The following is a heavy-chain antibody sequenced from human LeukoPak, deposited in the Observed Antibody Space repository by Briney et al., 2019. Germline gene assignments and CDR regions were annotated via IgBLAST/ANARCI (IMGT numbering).Heavy chain of an antibody. V-gene: IGHV3-48*01. CDR2: IRSSSET. CDR1: GFTFSSSA. CDR3: ARDAGNSGYGCDL. J-gene: IGHJ5*02. Sequence: GGSLRLSCAASGFTFSSSAMSWVRQAPGKGLEWVSHIRSSSETFYADSVKGRFTISRDNARNSLYLQMNNLRGEDTAIYYCARDAGNSGYGCDLWGQGTLVTVSS. D-gene: IGHD5-12*01.